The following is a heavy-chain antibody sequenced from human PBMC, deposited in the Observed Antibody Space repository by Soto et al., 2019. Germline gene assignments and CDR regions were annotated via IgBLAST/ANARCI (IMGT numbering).Heavy chain of an antibody. CDR1: GDTISTGGYS. J-gene: IGHJ6*02. V-gene: IGHV4-30-2*01. Sequence: TLSLTCGVSGDTISTGGYSWAWIRQPPGKALEWIGHTYHSGNPYYNPSLKSRVIISVDTSKNQFSLKLSSVTAADTAVYYCARGVTMVRGVYYYYYGMDVWGQGTTVTVSS. CDR2: TYHSGNP. D-gene: IGHD3-10*01. CDR3: ARGVTMVRGVYYYYYGMDV.